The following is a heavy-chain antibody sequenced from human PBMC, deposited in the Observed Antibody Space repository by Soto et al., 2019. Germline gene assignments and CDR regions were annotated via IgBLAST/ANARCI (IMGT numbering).Heavy chain of an antibody. CDR1: GYTFTSYY. J-gene: IGHJ6*03. V-gene: IGHV1-46*03. Sequence: QVQLVQSGAEVKKPGASVTVSCKASGYTFTSYYIHWVRQAPGQGLEWMGIINPSGGSTSHAQKFQGRATMTRDTSTSTVYMEVSGLRSEDTAVYYCARDQEPSTLYYDYYYMDVWGKGTTVTLSS. CDR2: INPSGGST. CDR3: ARDQEPSTLYYDYYYMDV.